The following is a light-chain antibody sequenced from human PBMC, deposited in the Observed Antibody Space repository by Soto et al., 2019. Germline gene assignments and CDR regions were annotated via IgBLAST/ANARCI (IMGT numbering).Light chain of an antibody. J-gene: IGLJ1*01. CDR3: SSYTSSSTYV. V-gene: IGLV2-14*01. CDR1: SSDVGGYNY. CDR2: DVS. Sequence: QSALTQTASVSGSPGQSITISCTGTSSDVGGYNYVSWYQQYPGKAPKLMIYDVSNRPSGVSNRFSGSKSGNTASLTISGLPAEDEADYYCSSYTSSSTYVFGTGTKVTVL.